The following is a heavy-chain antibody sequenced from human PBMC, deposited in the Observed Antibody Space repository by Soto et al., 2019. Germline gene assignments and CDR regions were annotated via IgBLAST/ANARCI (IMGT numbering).Heavy chain of an antibody. V-gene: IGHV4-34*01. CDR2: IKESGFA. D-gene: IGHD6-19*01. J-gene: IGHJ4*02. CDR3: ARGKSSGPLYYFDT. Sequence: PSETLSLTCGVYNGSFSDYFWNWIRQPPGKGLEWIGEIKESGFATYNPSLKRRVTMSVDTANNQFSLKVTSVTAADTAVYYCARGKSSGPLYYFDTWGQGTLVTVSS. CDR1: NGSFSDYF.